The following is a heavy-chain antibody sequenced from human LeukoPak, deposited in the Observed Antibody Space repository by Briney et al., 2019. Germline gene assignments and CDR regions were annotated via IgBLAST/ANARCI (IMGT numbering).Heavy chain of an antibody. D-gene: IGHD6-19*01. Sequence: SCKASGYTFTSYAMHWVRQAPGKGLEWVAVISYDGSTEYYGDSMKGRFTISRDNSKNTLYLQLDSLRAEDTAIYYCAKVRWDNSGWYYLDSWGQGNLVTVSS. V-gene: IGHV3-30*04. CDR2: ISYDGSTE. CDR3: AKVRWDNSGWYYLDS. J-gene: IGHJ4*02. CDR1: GYTFTSYA.